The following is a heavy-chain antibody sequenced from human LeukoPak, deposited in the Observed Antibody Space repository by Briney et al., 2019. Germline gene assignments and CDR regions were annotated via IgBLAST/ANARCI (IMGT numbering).Heavy chain of an antibody. J-gene: IGHJ5*02. Sequence: PGGSLRLSCAASGFTFYNYWMHWVRHAPGKGLVWVSRINSDGSTRSYADFVKGRFTISRDNAKNTLYVQMNSLRAEDTAVYYCARERWGDGYNAKWFDPWGQGTLVTVSS. D-gene: IGHD5-24*01. CDR1: GFTFYNYW. V-gene: IGHV3-74*01. CDR2: INSDGSTR. CDR3: ARERWGDGYNAKWFDP.